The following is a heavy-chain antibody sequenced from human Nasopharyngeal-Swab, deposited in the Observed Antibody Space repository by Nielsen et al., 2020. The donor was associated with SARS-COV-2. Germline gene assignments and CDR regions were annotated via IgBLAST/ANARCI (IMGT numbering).Heavy chain of an antibody. V-gene: IGHV3-21*01. J-gene: IGHJ4*02. CDR2: ISSSSSYI. CDR1: GFTFSSYI. CDR3: ARHLPLRFLEWLFPDYFDY. Sequence: GGSLRLSCAASGFTFSSYIMNWVRQAPGKGLEWVSSISSSSSYIYYADSVKGRFTISRDNAKNSLYLQMNSLRAEDTAVYYCARHLPLRFLEWLFPDYFDYWGQGTLVTVSS. D-gene: IGHD3-3*01.